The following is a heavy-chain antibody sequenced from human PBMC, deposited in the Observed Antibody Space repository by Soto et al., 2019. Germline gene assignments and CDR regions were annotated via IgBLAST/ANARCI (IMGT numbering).Heavy chain of an antibody. CDR1: GFTFSSSW. CDR3: AKGEVRGIIPSYFDY. CDR2: ISNDGSNE. D-gene: IGHD3-10*01. V-gene: IGHV3-30*18. J-gene: IGHJ4*02. Sequence: PGGSLRLSCVVSGFTFSSSWMHWVRQGPGKGLEWVARISNDGSNEYYVDSVKGRFTISRDNSKNTLYLQMDSLRAEDTAVYYCAKGEVRGIIPSYFDYWGLGTLVTVSS.